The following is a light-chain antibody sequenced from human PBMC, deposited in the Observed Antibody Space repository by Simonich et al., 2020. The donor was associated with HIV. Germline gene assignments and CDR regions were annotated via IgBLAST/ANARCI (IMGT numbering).Light chain of an antibody. J-gene: IGKJ1*01. CDR1: QSVLSSSNNKNY. V-gene: IGKV4-1*01. CDR3: QQYYSTPQT. CDR2: WAS. Sequence: DIVMTQSPDSLAVSLGERATINCKSSQSVLSSSNNKNYLACYQQKPQPPNLLVYWASTRESGVPDRFSGSGSGTDFTLTINSLQAEDVAVYYCQQYYSTPQTFGQGTKVEIK.